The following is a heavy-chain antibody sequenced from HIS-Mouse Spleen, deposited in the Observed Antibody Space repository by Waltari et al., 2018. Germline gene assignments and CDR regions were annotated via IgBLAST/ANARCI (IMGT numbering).Heavy chain of an antibody. J-gene: IGHJ2*01. D-gene: IGHD6-13*01. CDR3: AREIPYSSSWYDWYFDL. CDR1: GGSISSSSYY. CDR2: IYYSGST. Sequence: QLQLQESGPGLVKPSETLSLTCTVSGGSISSSSYYWGWIRQPPGKGLEWIGSIYYSGSTQHNPSLKSGVTISVDTSKNQFSLKLSSVTAADTAVYYCAREIPYSSSWYDWYFDLWGRGTLVTVSS. V-gene: IGHV4-39*07.